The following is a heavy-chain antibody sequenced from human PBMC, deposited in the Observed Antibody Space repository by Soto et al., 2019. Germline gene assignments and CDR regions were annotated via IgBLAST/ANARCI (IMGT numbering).Heavy chain of an antibody. J-gene: IGHJ4*02. V-gene: IGHV1-69*08. Sequence: QVQLVQSGAEVKKPGSSVKVSCKASGGTFSSYTISWVRQAPGQWLEWMGRIIPILGIANYAQKFQGRVTITADKSTSTAYMELSSLRSEDTAVYYCAREIGYCSSTSCYNYWGQGTLVTVSS. CDR1: GGTFSSYT. CDR2: IIPILGIA. D-gene: IGHD2-2*02. CDR3: AREIGYCSSTSCYNY.